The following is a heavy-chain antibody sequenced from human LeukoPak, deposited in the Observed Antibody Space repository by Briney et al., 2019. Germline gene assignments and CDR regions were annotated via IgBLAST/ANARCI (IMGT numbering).Heavy chain of an antibody. D-gene: IGHD3-10*01. CDR3: ARLMGQASWFGDFGAGDY. CDR2: INASGNT. CDR1: GGSISSYY. Sequence: KSSETLSLTCTVSGGSISSYYWSWIRQPAEKGLEWIGRINASGNTRYNPSLKSRVTMSVDTSKNQFSLKLSSVTAADTAVYYCARLMGQASWFGDFGAGDYWGQGTLVTVSS. V-gene: IGHV4-4*07. J-gene: IGHJ4*02.